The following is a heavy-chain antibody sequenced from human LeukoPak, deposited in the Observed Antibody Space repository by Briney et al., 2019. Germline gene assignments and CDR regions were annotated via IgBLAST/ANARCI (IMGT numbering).Heavy chain of an antibody. Sequence: GGSLRLSCAASVFTFSSYEVNCVRQTPGKGLECVSYIFIIVSTVYYADSVKGRFTISREKSTKSLFLQMSSLRAEHTAVYYCARGIAAAGKGSYYYYSGIDVWGQGTTVTVSS. CDR3: ARGIAAAGKGSYYYYSGIDV. V-gene: IGHV3-48*03. CDR1: VFTFSSYE. D-gene: IGHD6-13*01. J-gene: IGHJ6*02. CDR2: IFIIVSTV.